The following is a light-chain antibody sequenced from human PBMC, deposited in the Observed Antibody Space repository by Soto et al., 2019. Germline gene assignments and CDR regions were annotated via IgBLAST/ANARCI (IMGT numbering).Light chain of an antibody. CDR1: QSVSSSY. CDR3: HQYGSSPAT. CDR2: GAT. V-gene: IGKV3-20*01. J-gene: IGKJ1*01. Sequence: EIVLTQSPGTLSLSPGERATLSCRASQSVSSSYFAWYQQRRGQAPRLLIYGATSRATGIPHRFSGSGSGTYITLTISTLELKDFEVYYCHQYGSSPATFGQGTKVEIK.